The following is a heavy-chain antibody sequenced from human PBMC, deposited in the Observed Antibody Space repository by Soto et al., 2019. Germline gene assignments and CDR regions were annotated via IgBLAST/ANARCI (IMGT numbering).Heavy chain of an antibody. Sequence: QVQLQESGPGLVKSSQTLSLTCTVSGGSISSGGSYWSWIRQRPGKGLEWIGYIFYSDSFYYTPSLKGRVVILADTSKNQFTRKLSSVTDADTAVYYCARAPETPPIFGVVRPYFFDFWGPGTLVTVSS. D-gene: IGHD3-3*01. CDR2: IFYSDSF. CDR3: ARAPETPPIFGVVRPYFFDF. CDR1: GGSISSGGSY. V-gene: IGHV4-31*03. J-gene: IGHJ4*02.